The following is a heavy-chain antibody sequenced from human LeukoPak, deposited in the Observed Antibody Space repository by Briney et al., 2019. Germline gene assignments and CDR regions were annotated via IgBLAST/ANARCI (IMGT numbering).Heavy chain of an antibody. J-gene: IGHJ4*02. V-gene: IGHV4-59*08. CDR1: GGSISSYY. D-gene: IGHD2/OR15-2a*01. CDR2: ISDIGSI. Sequence: SETLSLTCTVSGGSISSYYWSWIRQPPGKGLEWIAYISDIGSINYNPSLKSRVTISLDTSKNQFSLKLSSVTAADTAVYYCAGHHPRNTVDFWGQGTLVTVSS. CDR3: AGHHPRNTVDF.